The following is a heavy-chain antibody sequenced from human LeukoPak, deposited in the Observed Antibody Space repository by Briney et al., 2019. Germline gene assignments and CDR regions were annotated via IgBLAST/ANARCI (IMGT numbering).Heavy chain of an antibody. V-gene: IGHV1-24*01. CDR1: GYTLTELS. CDR3: VVLLWFGDLGDFDY. Sequence: EASVKLSCTVSGYTLTELSMHWVRQAPGKGLEWVAGFDPEGSETIYAQKFQGRVTMTEDTSTDTAYMELNSLRAEDTAVYYCVVLLWFGDLGDFDYWGQGTLVTVSS. J-gene: IGHJ4*02. CDR2: FDPEGSET. D-gene: IGHD3-10*01.